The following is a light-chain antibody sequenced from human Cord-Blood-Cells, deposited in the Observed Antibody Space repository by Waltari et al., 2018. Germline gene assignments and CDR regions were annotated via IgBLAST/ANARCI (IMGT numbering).Light chain of an antibody. Sequence: QSALTQPPSESGSPGQSVTISCPGTSSDVGGYNYVSWYQQHPGKAPKLMIYEASKRPSGIPDRVSGSKSGNTASLTVSGLQAEDEADYYCSSYAGSNNLVFGGGTKLTVL. CDR1: SSDVGGYNY. CDR2: EAS. V-gene: IGLV2-8*01. CDR3: SSYAGSNNLV. J-gene: IGLJ2*01.